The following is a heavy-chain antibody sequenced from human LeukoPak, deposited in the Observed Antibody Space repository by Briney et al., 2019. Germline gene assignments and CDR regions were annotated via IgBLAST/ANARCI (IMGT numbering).Heavy chain of an antibody. Sequence: KPSETLSLSCTVSGGSISSYYWSWIRQPPGKGLEWIGYIYYSGSTNYNPSLKSRVTISVDTSKNQFSLKLSSVTAADTAVYYCARTYYYGSGSYYKLLDAFDIWGQGTMVTVSS. D-gene: IGHD3-10*01. V-gene: IGHV4-59*01. CDR2: IYYSGST. CDR3: ARTYYYGSGSYYKLLDAFDI. J-gene: IGHJ3*02. CDR1: GGSISSYY.